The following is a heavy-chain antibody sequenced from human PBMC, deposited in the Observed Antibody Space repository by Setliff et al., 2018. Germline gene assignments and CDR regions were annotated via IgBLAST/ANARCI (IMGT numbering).Heavy chain of an antibody. CDR3: VRLDRRENSFGYPNGDYVDV. V-gene: IGHV4-39*01. CDR2: IFYSGST. Sequence: ASEPSLTCTVSGGFISSREYYWAWIRQAPGKGLEWIGSIFYSGSTFYRSSLKSRLTIDIDTSKNQFSVKLNSVTAADTAVYYCVRLDRRENSFGYPNGDYVDVWGKGTTVTVSS. CDR1: GGFISSREYY. J-gene: IGHJ6*03. D-gene: IGHD5-18*01.